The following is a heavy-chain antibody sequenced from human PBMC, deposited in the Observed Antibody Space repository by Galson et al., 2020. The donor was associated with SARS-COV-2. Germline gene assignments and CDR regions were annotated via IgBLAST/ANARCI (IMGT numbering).Heavy chain of an antibody. CDR1: GIIISSRY. J-gene: IGHJ4*02. CDR2: IYPSGNT. CDR3: LREGDTIYEDY. D-gene: IGHD3-10*01. Sequence: GASLNISCAVSGIIISSRYMCLVHPAPGKGLGLVSLIYPSGNTYYADSVRGRITVSRDNSRNTLFLQMNSLRAEDTAVYYCLREGDTIYEDYWGQGTLVTVSS. V-gene: IGHV3-53*01.